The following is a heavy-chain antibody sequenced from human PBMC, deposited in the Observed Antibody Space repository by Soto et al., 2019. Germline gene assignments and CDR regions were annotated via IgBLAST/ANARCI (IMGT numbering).Heavy chain of an antibody. J-gene: IGHJ6*02. V-gene: IGHV3-13*01. CDR1: GFNFSSYD. D-gene: IGHD6-13*01. Sequence: EVQLVESGGGLVQPGGSLRLSCAASGFNFSSYDMHWVRQVTGKGLEWVSIIGTAGDTYSPGSVKGRFTISRENAKNSLYLQISNLGSEETPVYYCARGGRGSSLYPREGDYYYYGVDVWGQGTTVTVSS. CDR2: IGTAGDT. CDR3: ARGGRGSSLYPREGDYYYYGVDV.